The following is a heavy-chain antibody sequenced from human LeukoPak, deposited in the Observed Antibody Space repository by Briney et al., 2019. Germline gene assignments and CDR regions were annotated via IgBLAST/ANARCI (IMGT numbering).Heavy chain of an antibody. CDR3: AKSLYSGPKHWYFGL. V-gene: IGHV3-23*01. CDR2: SIGSGYGT. D-gene: IGHD2-15*01. J-gene: IGHJ2*01. Sequence: AGGSLRLSCAASGFTFSSYARNWVGQPPGKGLEWVPVSIGSGYGTSYAASVTGRFTISRDNSKNTLYLQMDCLRAEDTAVYYCAKSLYSGPKHWYFGLWGRGTLVTVSS. CDR1: GFTFSSYA.